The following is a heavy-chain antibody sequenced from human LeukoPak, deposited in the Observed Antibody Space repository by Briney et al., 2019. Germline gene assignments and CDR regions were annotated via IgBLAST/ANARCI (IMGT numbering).Heavy chain of an antibody. CDR1: GFTFSSHG. D-gene: IGHD2-2*01. CDR2: IWYDGSNK. Sequence: PGGSLRLSCAASGFTFSSHGMHWVRQAPGKGLEWVAVIWYDGSNKYYADSVKGRFTISRDNSKNTLYLQMNSLRAEDTAVYYCARERGEDCSSTSCYLDAFDIWGQGTTVTVSS. V-gene: IGHV3-33*01. CDR3: ARERGEDCSSTSCYLDAFDI. J-gene: IGHJ3*02.